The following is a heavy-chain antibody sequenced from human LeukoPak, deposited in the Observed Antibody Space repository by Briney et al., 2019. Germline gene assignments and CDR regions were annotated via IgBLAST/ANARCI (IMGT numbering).Heavy chain of an antibody. CDR2: IYTSGST. CDR3: AVAVSSWFLHEH. D-gene: IGHD6-13*01. Sequence: SETLSLTCTVSGGSISSYYCSWIRQPAGKGLEWIGRIYTSGSTNYNPSLKSRVSMSVDTSKNQFSLKLSSVTAADTVVYYCAVAVSSWFLHEHWGQGTLVTVCS. J-gene: IGHJ4*02. CDR1: GGSISSYY. V-gene: IGHV4-4*07.